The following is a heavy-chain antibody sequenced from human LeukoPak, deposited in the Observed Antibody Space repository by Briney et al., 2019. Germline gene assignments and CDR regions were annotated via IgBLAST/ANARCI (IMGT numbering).Heavy chain of an antibody. CDR1: GGTFSSYA. D-gene: IGHD6-13*01. V-gene: IGHV1-69*13. CDR3: TTSAAAGNSLNWFDP. J-gene: IGHJ5*02. CDR2: IIPIFGTA. Sequence: ASVKVSCKASGGTFSSYAISWVRQAPGQGLEWMGGIIPIFGTANYAQKFQGRVTITADESTSTAYMELSRLRSEDTAVYYCTTSAAAGNSLNWFDPWGQGTLVTVSS.